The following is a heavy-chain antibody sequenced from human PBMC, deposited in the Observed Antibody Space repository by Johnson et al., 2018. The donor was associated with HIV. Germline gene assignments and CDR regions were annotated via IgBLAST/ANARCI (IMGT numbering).Heavy chain of an antibody. CDR3: ARDTCPNGTGGVCYGAFDI. CDR2: IYSGGST. V-gene: IGHV3-66*03. CDR1: GFTVSSNY. J-gene: IGHJ3*02. D-gene: IGHD2-8*02. Sequence: VQLVESGGGLIQPGGSLRLSCAASGFTVSSNYMSWVRQAPGKGLEWVSVIYSGGSTYYADSVKGRFTISRDNSKNTLYLQMNSLRAEDTAVYYCARDTCPNGTGGVCYGAFDIWGQGTMVTVSS.